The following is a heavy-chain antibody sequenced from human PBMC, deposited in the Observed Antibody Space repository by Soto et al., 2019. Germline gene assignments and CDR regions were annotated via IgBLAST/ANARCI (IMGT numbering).Heavy chain of an antibody. Sequence: GGSLRVSCAASGFICSSYDMSWVRQAPGKGLEWVSTILVGGSTHYEDSVEGRFTISRDRSKNTVYLQVNSLTAGDTAVYYCAKATATGGGAFDICGQGTMVTVSS. CDR3: AKATATGGGAFDI. V-gene: IGHV3-23*01. CDR1: GFICSSYD. CDR2: ILVGGST. J-gene: IGHJ3*02. D-gene: IGHD2-8*02.